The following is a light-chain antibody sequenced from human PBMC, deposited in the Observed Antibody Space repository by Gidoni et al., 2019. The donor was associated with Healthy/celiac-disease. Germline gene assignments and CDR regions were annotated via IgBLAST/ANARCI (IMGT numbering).Light chain of an antibody. CDR3: QQYNSYSFT. J-gene: IGKJ3*01. Sequence: DIQLTQSPSTLSASVGERVTITCRASQSISSWLAWYQQKPGKAPKLLIYDASSLESGVPSRFSGSGSGTEFTLTISSLQPDDFATYYCQQYNSYSFTFXPXTKVDI. V-gene: IGKV1-5*01. CDR2: DAS. CDR1: QSISSW.